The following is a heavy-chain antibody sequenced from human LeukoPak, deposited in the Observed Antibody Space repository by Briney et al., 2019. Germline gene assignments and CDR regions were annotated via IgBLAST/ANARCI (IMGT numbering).Heavy chain of an antibody. CDR2: INGDVNTL. CDR3: ARGELPAAMDY. V-gene: IGHV3-74*01. Sequence: GGSLRLSCAASRFTFSNYYMHWVRQAPGKGLVWVSHINGDVNTLDYAASVKGRFTISRDNAKNTLYLQMNSQRAEDSAVYYCARGELPAAMDYGGEGALVIVAS. D-gene: IGHD2-2*01. J-gene: IGHJ4*02. CDR1: RFTFSNYY.